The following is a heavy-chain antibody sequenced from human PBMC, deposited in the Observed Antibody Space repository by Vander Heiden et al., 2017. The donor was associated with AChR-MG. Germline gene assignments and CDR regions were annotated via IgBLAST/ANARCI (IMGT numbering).Heavy chain of an antibody. D-gene: IGHD3-22*01. CDR1: GGSISSGSYY. CDR2: IYTSGST. V-gene: IGHV4-61*02. Sequence: QVPLQESGPGLVKPSQTLSPTCTVSGGSISSGSYYWGWIRKPAGKGLEWIGRIYTSGSTNYHPSLKSRVTISGDTSKNQFSLKLSSVTAADTAVYYCARARDRGYYDSSGYYSYWGQGTLVNVAA. J-gene: IGHJ4*02. CDR3: ARARDRGYYDSSGYYSY.